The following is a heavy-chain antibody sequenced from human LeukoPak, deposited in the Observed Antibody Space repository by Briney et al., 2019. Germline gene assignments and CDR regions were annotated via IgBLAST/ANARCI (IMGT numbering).Heavy chain of an antibody. CDR3: AKASPSDGSLGYYYYYMDV. V-gene: IGHV3-43D*03. D-gene: IGHD7-27*01. CDR1: GFTFDDYA. Sequence: GGSLRLSCAASGFTFDDYAMHWVRQAPGKGLEWVSLISWDGGSTYYADSVKGRFTISRDNSKNSLYLQMNSLRAEDTALYYCAKASPSDGSLGYYYYYMDVWGKGTTVTVSS. CDR2: ISWDGGST. J-gene: IGHJ6*03.